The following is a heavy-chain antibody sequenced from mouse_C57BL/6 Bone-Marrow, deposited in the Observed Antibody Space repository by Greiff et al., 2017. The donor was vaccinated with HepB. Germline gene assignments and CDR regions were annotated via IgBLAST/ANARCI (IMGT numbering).Heavy chain of an antibody. CDR1: GFTFSSYA. CDR3: AREGNYGAYGAMDY. CDR2: ISDGGSYT. D-gene: IGHD2-13*01. V-gene: IGHV5-4*01. J-gene: IGHJ4*01. Sequence: EVKVEESGGGLVKPGGSLKLSCAASGFTFSSYAMSWVRQTPEKRLEWVATISDGGSYTYYPDNVKGRFTISRDNAKNNLYLQMSHLKSEDTAMYYCAREGNYGAYGAMDYWGQGTSVTVSS.